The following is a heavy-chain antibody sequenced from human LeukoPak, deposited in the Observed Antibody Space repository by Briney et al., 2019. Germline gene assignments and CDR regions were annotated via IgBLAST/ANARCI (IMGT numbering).Heavy chain of an antibody. CDR3: ARGGVAEFDY. D-gene: IGHD6-19*01. CDR1: GDSVSSKIVA. Sequence: SQTLSLTCAISGDSVSSKIVAWNWIRQSPSRGLEWLGRTYYRSKWYYDYAVSMKSRITINPDTSKNQFSLQLNSVTPEDTAVYYCARGGVAEFDYWGQGTLVTVSS. CDR2: TYYRSKWYY. J-gene: IGHJ4*02. V-gene: IGHV6-1*01.